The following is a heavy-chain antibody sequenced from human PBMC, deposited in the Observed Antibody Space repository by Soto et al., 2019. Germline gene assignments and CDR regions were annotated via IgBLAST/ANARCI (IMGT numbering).Heavy chain of an antibody. J-gene: IGHJ6*02. CDR1: GYTFTSYA. D-gene: IGHD3-3*01. CDR2: INAGNGNT. V-gene: IGHV1-3*01. CDR3: ARDSRGGYYYYGMDV. Sequence: ASVKVSCKASGYTFTSYAMHWLRQTPGQRLEWMGWINAGNGNTKYSQKFQGRVTMTRDTSASTAYMELSSLTSDDTAVYYCARDSRGGYYYYGMDVWGQGTTVTVSS.